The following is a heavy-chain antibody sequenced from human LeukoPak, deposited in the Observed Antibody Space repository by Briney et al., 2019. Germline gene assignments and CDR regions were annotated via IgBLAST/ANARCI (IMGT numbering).Heavy chain of an antibody. CDR2: INHSGST. CDR1: GGSFSGYY. J-gene: IGHJ4*02. V-gene: IGHV4-34*01. Sequence: SETLSLTCAVYGGSFSGYYWSWIRQPPGKGLEWIGEINHSGSTNYNPSLKSRVTISVDTSKNQFSLKLSSVTAADTAVYYCAKSWNDLDYWGQGTLVTVSS. CDR3: AKSWNDLDY. D-gene: IGHD1-1*01.